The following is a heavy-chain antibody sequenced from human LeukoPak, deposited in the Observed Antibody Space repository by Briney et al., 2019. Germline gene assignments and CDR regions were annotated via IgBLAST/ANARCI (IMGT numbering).Heavy chain of an antibody. D-gene: IGHD1-26*01. CDR1: GYTLTELS. CDR2: FDPEDGET. Sequence: ASVKVSCKVSGYTLTELSMHWVRQAPGKGLEWMGGFDPEDGETIYAQKFQGRVTMTEDTSTDTAHMELSSLRSEDTAVYYCATDFPTYDGSYYGYAFDIWGQGTMVTVSS. J-gene: IGHJ3*02. V-gene: IGHV1-24*01. CDR3: ATDFPTYDGSYYGYAFDI.